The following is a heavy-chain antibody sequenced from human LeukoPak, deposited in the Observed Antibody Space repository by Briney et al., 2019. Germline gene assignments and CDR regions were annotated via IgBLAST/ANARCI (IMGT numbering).Heavy chain of an antibody. CDR1: GGSISSTNW. CDR3: ARDSYYYYGMDV. CDR2: IYHSGST. V-gene: IGHV4-4*02. J-gene: IGHJ6*02. Sequence: SETLSLTCAVSGGSISSTNWWSWVRQPPGKGLEWIGEIYHSGSTNYNPSLKSRVTISVDTSKNQFSLKLSSVTAADTAVYYCARDSYYYYGMDVWGQGTTVTVSS.